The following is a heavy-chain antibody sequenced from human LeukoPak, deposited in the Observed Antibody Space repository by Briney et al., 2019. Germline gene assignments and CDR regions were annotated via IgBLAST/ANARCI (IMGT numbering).Heavy chain of an antibody. V-gene: IGHV3-15*01. CDR1: GFTFSNAW. CDR3: TTYYDSSGYAPYAFDI. Sequence: GGSPRLSCAASGFTFSNAWMSWVRQAPGKGLEWVGRIKSKTDGGTTDYAAPVKGRFTISRDDSKNTLYLQMNSLKTEDTAVYYCTTYYDSSGYAPYAFDIWGQGTMVTVSS. J-gene: IGHJ3*02. D-gene: IGHD3-22*01. CDR2: IKSKTDGGTT.